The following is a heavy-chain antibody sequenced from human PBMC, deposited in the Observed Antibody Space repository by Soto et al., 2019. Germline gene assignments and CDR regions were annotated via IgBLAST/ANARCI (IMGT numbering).Heavy chain of an antibody. D-gene: IGHD5-12*01. Sequence: ASVKVSCKASGYTFTSYGISWVRQAPGQGLEWMGWISAYNGNTNYAQKLQGRVTMTTDTSTSTAYMELRSLRSDDTAMYYCAREEGYSGYDLPYYYYGMDVWGQGTTVTVSS. CDR2: ISAYNGNT. CDR1: GYTFTSYG. CDR3: AREEGYSGYDLPYYYYGMDV. V-gene: IGHV1-18*01. J-gene: IGHJ6*02.